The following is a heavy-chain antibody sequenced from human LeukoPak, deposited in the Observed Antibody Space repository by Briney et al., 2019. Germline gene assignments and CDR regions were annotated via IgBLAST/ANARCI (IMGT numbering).Heavy chain of an antibody. J-gene: IGHJ6*03. Sequence: PSETLSLTCTVSGGSISSYYWSWIRQPAGKGLEWIGRIYTSGSTNYNPSLKSRVTMSVDTSKNQFSLKLSSVTAADTAVYYCARGTTGTSGANYYYYHMDVWGKGTTVTVSS. V-gene: IGHV4-4*07. CDR1: GGSISSYY. CDR3: ARGTTGTSGANYYYYHMDV. D-gene: IGHD1-1*01. CDR2: IYTSGST.